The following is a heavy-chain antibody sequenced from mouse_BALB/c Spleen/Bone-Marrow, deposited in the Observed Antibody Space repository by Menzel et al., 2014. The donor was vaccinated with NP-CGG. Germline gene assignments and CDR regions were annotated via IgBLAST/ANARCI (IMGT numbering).Heavy chain of an antibody. J-gene: IGHJ4*01. V-gene: IGHV14-3*02. CDR3: AKPIFL. CDR1: GFNIKDTY. CDR2: IDPANGNT. Sequence: EVQLKQSGAEFVKPGASVKLSCAASGFNIKDTYMHWVKQRPEQGLEWIGRIDPANGNTKYDPKFQGQVTITAVNSSNTACLQLSRLTSEDTAVYYCAKPIFLWSQRTSATVSS.